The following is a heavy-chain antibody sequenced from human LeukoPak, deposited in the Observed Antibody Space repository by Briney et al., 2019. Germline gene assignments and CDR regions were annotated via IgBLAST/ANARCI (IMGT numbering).Heavy chain of an antibody. CDR1: GGSFSSYY. D-gene: IGHD3-10*02. CDR2: INHSGST. Sequence: PSETLSLTCAVYGGSFSSYYWSWIRQPPGKGLEWIGEINHSGSTYYNPSLKSRVTISVDTSKNQFSLKLSSVTAADTAVYYCARVSLYGVDYWGQGTLVTVSS. V-gene: IGHV4-34*01. CDR3: ARVSLYGVDY. J-gene: IGHJ4*02.